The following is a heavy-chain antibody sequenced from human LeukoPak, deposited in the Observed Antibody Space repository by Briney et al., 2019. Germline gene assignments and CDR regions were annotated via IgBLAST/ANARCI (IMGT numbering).Heavy chain of an antibody. CDR2: IYYSGST. J-gene: IGHJ4*02. V-gene: IGHV4-39*07. CDR3: AGGNYGGNSFDY. Sequence: PSETLSLTCTVSGGSISSSSYYWGWIRQPPGKGLKWIGSIYYSGSTYYNPSLKSRVTISVDKSKNQFSLKLSSVTAADTAVYYCAGGNYGGNSFDYWGQGTLVTVSS. CDR1: GGSISSSSYY. D-gene: IGHD4-23*01.